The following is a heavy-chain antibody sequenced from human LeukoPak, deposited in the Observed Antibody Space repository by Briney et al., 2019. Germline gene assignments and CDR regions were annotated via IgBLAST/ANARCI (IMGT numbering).Heavy chain of an antibody. J-gene: IGHJ3*02. Sequence: GGSLRLSCAASGFTFSSYAMSWVRQAPGKGLEWVSAISGSGGSTYYADSVKGRFTISRDNSKNTLYLQMNSLRAEDTAVYYCARDFRQLLWFGEGAFDIWGQGTMVTVSS. CDR2: ISGSGGST. CDR1: GFTFSSYA. V-gene: IGHV3-23*01. CDR3: ARDFRQLLWFGEGAFDI. D-gene: IGHD3-10*01.